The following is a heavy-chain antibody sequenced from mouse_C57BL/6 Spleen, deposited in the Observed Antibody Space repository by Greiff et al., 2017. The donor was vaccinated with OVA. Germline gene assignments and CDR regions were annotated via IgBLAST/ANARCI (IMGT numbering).Heavy chain of an antibody. CDR3: ALITTVVARYFDV. Sequence: LVESGAELVKPGASVKISCKASGYAFSSYWMNWVKQRPGKGLEWIGQIYPGDGDTNYNGKFKGKATLTADKSSSTAYMQLSSLTSEDSAVYFCALITTVVARYFDVWGTGTTVTVSS. J-gene: IGHJ1*03. CDR1: GYAFSSYW. V-gene: IGHV1-80*01. CDR2: IYPGDGDT. D-gene: IGHD1-1*01.